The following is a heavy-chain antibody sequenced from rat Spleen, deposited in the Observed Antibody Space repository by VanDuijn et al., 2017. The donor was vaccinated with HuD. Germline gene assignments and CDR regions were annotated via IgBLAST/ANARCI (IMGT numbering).Heavy chain of an antibody. J-gene: IGHJ2*01. CDR1: GFTFSNSY. Sequence: EVQLVESGGDLVQPGRSLKLSCAASGFTFSNSYMAWVRQAPAKGLEWVAYISTDSDTTYYRDSVKGRFTISRDNAKSTLYLQMDSLRSEDTATYYCARSVFDYWGQGVMVTVSS. V-gene: IGHV5-27*01. CDR3: ARSVFDY. CDR2: ISTDSDTT.